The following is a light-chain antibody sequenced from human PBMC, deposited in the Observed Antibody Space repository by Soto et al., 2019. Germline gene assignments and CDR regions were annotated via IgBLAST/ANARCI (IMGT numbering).Light chain of an antibody. Sequence: IQLTQSPSSLAASVGERATHXCRASQSISSYLNWYQQKPGKAPKLLIYAASSLQSGVPSRFSGSGSGTDFTLTISSLQPEDFATYYCLQDYNYPLTFGGGAKVDI. J-gene: IGKJ4*01. CDR1: QSISSY. V-gene: IGKV1-6*01. CDR2: AAS. CDR3: LQDYNYPLT.